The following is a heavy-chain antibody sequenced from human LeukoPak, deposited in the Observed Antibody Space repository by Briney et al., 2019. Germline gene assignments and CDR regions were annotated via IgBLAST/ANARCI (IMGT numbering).Heavy chain of an antibody. V-gene: IGHV3-30*04. CDR3: ARPGGYAFDM. J-gene: IGHJ3*02. CDR2: ITYDGTDT. D-gene: IGHD3-16*01. CDR1: GFTFRSYA. Sequence: PGTSLRLSCAASGFTFRSYAFHWVRQAPGKGPEWMVFITYDGTDTYYADSVKGRFTLSRDNSQNTLYLQMNSLRAADTAVYYCARPGGYAFDMWGQGTMVTVSS.